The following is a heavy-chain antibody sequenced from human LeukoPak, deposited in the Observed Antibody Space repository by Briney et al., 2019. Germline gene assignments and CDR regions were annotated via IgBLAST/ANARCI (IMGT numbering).Heavy chain of an antibody. CDR1: GFTFSSYG. CDR3: AKDRYCSGGSCYSYDY. CDR2: ISYDGSNK. J-gene: IGHJ4*02. D-gene: IGHD2-15*01. V-gene: IGHV3-30*18. Sequence: GSLRLSCAASGFTFSSYGMHWVRQAPGKGLEWVAVISYDGSNKYYADSVKGRFTISRDNSKNTLYLQMNSLRAEDTAVYYCAKDRYCSGGSCYSYDYWGQGTLVTVSS.